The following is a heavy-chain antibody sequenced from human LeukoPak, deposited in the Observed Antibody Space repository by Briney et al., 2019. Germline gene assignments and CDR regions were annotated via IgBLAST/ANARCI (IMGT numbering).Heavy chain of an antibody. V-gene: IGHV3-49*03. CDR2: IRSKAYGGTT. CDR3: TRIFVAVVITAPSAALDY. J-gene: IGHJ4*02. D-gene: IGHD3-22*01. CDR1: GFTFGDYA. Sequence: GGSLRLSCTASGFTFGDYAMSWFRQAPGKGLEWVGFIRSKAYGGTTEYAASVKGRFTISRDDSKSIAYLQMNSLKTEDTAVYYCTRIFVAVVITAPSAALDYWGQGTLVTVSS.